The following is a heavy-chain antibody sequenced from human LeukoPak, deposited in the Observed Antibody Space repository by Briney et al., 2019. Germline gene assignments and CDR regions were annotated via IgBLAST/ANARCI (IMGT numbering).Heavy chain of an antibody. CDR1: GFTFSSHG. D-gene: IGHD3-10*01. V-gene: IGHV3-33*06. CDR2: IWYDGSRT. Sequence: PGGSLRLSCAASGFTFSSHGMEWVRQAPGKGLEWVALIWYDGSRTNYVDSVMGRFTISRDSSKNTLYLQMDNLRVEDTAVYFCAKDLSYGSLWFDPWGQGTLGTVSS. J-gene: IGHJ5*02. CDR3: AKDLSYGSLWFDP.